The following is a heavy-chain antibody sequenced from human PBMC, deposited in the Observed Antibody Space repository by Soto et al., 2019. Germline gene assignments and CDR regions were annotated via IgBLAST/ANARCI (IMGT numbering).Heavy chain of an antibody. CDR1: GFTFSSYG. D-gene: IGHD3-10*01. V-gene: IGHV3-33*01. CDR2: IWYDGSNK. CDR3: ARELWFGELLGVYFDY. Sequence: QVQLVESGGGVVQPGRSLRLSCAASGFTFSSYGMHWVRQAPGKGLEWVAVIWYDGSNKYYADSVKGRFTISRDNSKNTLYLQMNSLRAEDTAVYYCARELWFGELLGVYFDYWGQGTLVTVSS. J-gene: IGHJ4*02.